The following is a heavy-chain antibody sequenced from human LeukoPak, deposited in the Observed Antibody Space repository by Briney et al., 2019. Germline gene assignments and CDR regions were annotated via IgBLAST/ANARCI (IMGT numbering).Heavy chain of an antibody. Sequence: SETLSLTCTVSGGSISSYSWSWIRQPPGKGLEWIGYVDYSGSTKHNPSLKGRVVILRDMSKNEFSLKLTSVTAADPAVYYCARHVPFNSAWYVDHWGQGILVTVSS. J-gene: IGHJ4*02. D-gene: IGHD2/OR15-2a*01. CDR3: ARHVPFNSAWYVDH. V-gene: IGHV4-59*08. CDR2: VDYSGST. CDR1: GGSISSYS.